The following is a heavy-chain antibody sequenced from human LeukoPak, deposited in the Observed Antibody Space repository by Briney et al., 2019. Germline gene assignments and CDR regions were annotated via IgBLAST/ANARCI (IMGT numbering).Heavy chain of an antibody. Sequence: GESLKISCKGSGCGFSTHWIGWVRPMPGKGLEWMGIIYPGDSDTRYSPSFQGQVTISADKSISTAYLQWSSLKASDTAMYYCARQLQRGYSYSDYWGQGTLVTVSS. CDR2: IYPGDSDT. CDR1: GCGFSTHW. V-gene: IGHV5-51*01. J-gene: IGHJ4*02. CDR3: ARQLQRGYSYSDY. D-gene: IGHD5-18*01.